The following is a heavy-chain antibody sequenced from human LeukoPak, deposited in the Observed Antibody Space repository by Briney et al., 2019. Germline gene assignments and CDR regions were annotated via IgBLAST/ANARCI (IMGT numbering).Heavy chain of an antibody. Sequence: GGSLRLSCAASGFTFSSYSMNWVRQAPGKGLEWASSISTSSTYIYYADSVTGRFTISRDNAKNSLYLQMNSLRAEDTAVYYCARDNRDAFDIWGQGTMVTVSS. CDR2: ISTSSTYI. V-gene: IGHV3-21*01. J-gene: IGHJ3*02. CDR3: ARDNRDAFDI. D-gene: IGHD1-14*01. CDR1: GFTFSSYS.